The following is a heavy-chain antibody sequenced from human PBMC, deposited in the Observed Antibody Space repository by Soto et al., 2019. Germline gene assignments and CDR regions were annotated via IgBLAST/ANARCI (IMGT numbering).Heavy chain of an antibody. CDR3: AKDQQGCSTTGCNY. CDR2: ISGSGGST. CDR1: RFTFSSYA. Sequence: GGSLRLSCAASRFTFSSYAMSWVRQAPGKGLEWVSAISGSGGSTYYADSVKGRFTISRDNSKNTLYLQMNSLRAEDTAVYYCAKDQQGCSTTGCNYWGQGTLVTVSS. D-gene: IGHD4-4*01. J-gene: IGHJ4*02. V-gene: IGHV3-23*01.